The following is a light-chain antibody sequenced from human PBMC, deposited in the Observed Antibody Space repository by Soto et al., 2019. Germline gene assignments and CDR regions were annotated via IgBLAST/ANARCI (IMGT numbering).Light chain of an antibody. V-gene: IGKV1D-12*01. CDR2: SAS. Sequence: DIQMTQSPSSVSASVGDRVTITCRASQAISTWLAWYQQNPGKAPKLLIYSASNLQSGGPSRFSGSGSGTDFTLTIRSLQPEDFATYYCQQANSCPRTVGQGTKVEIK. CDR3: QQANSCPRT. CDR1: QAISTW. J-gene: IGKJ1*01.